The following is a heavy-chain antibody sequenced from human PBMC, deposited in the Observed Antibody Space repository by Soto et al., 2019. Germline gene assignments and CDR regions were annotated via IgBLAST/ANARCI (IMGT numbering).Heavy chain of an antibody. Sequence: QVQLVQSGAEVKKPGSSVKVSCKASGGTFSNYAISWVRQAPGQGLEWMGGITPFFGTANYAQKFQGRVTITAVESMSTAYMELSRLRSEDTAVYYCAQTLGLAVAGPGRFDLWGRGTLVTVSS. CDR1: GGTFSNYA. D-gene: IGHD6-19*01. CDR2: ITPFFGTA. CDR3: AQTLGLAVAGPGRFDL. V-gene: IGHV1-69*12. J-gene: IGHJ2*01.